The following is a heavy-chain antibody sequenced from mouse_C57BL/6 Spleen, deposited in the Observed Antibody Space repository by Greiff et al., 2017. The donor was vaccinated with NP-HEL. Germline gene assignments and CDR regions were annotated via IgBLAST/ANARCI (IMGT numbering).Heavy chain of an antibody. D-gene: IGHD1-1*01. CDR2: IYPGSGST. V-gene: IGHV1-55*01. CDR3: ARVTTGSSWDYAMDY. J-gene: IGHJ4*01. Sequence: QVQLQQPGAELVKPGASVKMSCKASGYTFTSYWITWVKQRPGQGLEWIGDIYPGSGSTNYNEKFKSKATLTVDTSSSTAYMQLSSLTSEDSAVYYCARVTTGSSWDYAMDYWGQGTSVTVSS. CDR1: GYTFTSYW.